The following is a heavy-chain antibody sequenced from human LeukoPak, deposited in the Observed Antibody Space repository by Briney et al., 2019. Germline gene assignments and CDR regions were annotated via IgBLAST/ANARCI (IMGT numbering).Heavy chain of an antibody. D-gene: IGHD1-26*01. CDR3: AGVGGSYDPDY. CDR2: INSDGSST. Sequence: GGSLRLSCAASGFTFSSYWMHWVRQAPGKGLVWVSRINSDGSSTSYADSVKGRFTISRDNAKNTLYLQMNSLRAEDTAVYYCAGVGGSYDPDYWGQGTLVTVSS. J-gene: IGHJ4*02. CDR1: GFTFSSYW. V-gene: IGHV3-74*01.